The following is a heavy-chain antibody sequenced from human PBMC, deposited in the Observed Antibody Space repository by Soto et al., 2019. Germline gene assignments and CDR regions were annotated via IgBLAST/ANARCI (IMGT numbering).Heavy chain of an antibody. CDR1: GFTFSNYG. CDR3: AKDRVNYGDPFDY. D-gene: IGHD4-17*01. CDR2: ISYDGSNK. V-gene: IGHV3-30*18. J-gene: IGHJ4*02. Sequence: PGGSLRLSCAASGFTFSNYGIHWVRQAPGKGLEWVAVISYDGSNKYYADSVKGRFTISRDNSRNTLYLQMNSPRAEDTAVYYCAKDRVNYGDPFDYWGQGTLVTVSS.